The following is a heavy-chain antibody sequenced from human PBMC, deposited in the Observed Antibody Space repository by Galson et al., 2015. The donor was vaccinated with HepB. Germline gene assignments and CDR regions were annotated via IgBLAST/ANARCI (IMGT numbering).Heavy chain of an antibody. V-gene: IGHV4-61*01. CDR1: GGSVKSGSHY. J-gene: IGHJ4*02. Sequence: SETLSLTCTVSGGSVKSGSHYWSWIRQPPGKGLEWIGYIFYSGSTNYNPSLMSRVTISVDTSKNQFSLRLTSVTAADTAVYYCARAPIGSGWYWIDYWGQGTLVTVSS. CDR3: ARAPIGSGWYWIDY. CDR2: IFYSGST. D-gene: IGHD6-19*01.